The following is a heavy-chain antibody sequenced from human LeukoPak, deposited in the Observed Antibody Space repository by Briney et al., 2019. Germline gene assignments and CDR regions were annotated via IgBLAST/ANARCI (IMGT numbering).Heavy chain of an antibody. CDR3: ARDNSVRDEAWWFNP. CDR2: ISPSGGST. Sequence: ASVKVSCKASGGTFSSYAISWVRQAPGQGPEWMGVISPSGGSTTYAQKFQGRVTLTRDMSTSTDHLELSSLRSEDTAVYYCARDNSVRDEAWWFNPWGQGTLVTVSS. J-gene: IGHJ5*02. D-gene: IGHD5-24*01. V-gene: IGHV1-46*01. CDR1: GGTFSSYA.